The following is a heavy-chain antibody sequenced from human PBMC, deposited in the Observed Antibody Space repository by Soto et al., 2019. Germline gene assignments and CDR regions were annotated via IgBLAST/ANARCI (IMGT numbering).Heavy chain of an antibody. V-gene: IGHV1-2*04. J-gene: IGHJ6*02. CDR2: INPKSGGT. CDR1: GYSFTDYH. CDR3: ARGDSTDCSNGVCSFFYNHDMDV. D-gene: IGHD2-8*01. Sequence: VKDCCKASGYSFTDYHIHWVRQAPGQGLEWLGRINPKSGGTSTAQKFQGWVTMTTDTSISTASMELTRLTSDDTAIYYCARGDSTDCSNGVCSFFYNHDMDVWGQGTTVTVSS.